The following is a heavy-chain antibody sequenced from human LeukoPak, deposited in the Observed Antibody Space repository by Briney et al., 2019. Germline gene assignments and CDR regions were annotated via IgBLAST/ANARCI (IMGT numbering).Heavy chain of an antibody. D-gene: IGHD5-18*01. Sequence: ASVKVSCKASGYTFTSYDINWVRQATGQGLEWMGWMNPNSGNTGYAQKFQGRVTMTRNTSISTAYMELSRLRSDDTAVYYCARILLGDTAMVTNMDVWGKGTTVTVSS. CDR2: MNPNSGNT. V-gene: IGHV1-8*01. CDR3: ARILLGDTAMVTNMDV. J-gene: IGHJ6*03. CDR1: GYTFTSYD.